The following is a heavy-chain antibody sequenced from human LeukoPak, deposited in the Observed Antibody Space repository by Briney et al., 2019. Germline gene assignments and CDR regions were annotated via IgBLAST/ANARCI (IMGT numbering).Heavy chain of an antibody. CDR3: ARSYDSSGYYYRSFSWFDP. D-gene: IGHD3-22*01. J-gene: IGHJ5*02. Sequence: SETLSLTCSVSGGSVSTYNWNWIRQPPGKGLEWIGYIHYTGSTNYNPSLKSRVTMSVDTSKNQFSLKLSSVTAADTAVYYCARSYDSSGYYYRSFSWFDPWGQGTLVTVSS. CDR2: IHYTGST. V-gene: IGHV4-59*02. CDR1: GGSVSTYN.